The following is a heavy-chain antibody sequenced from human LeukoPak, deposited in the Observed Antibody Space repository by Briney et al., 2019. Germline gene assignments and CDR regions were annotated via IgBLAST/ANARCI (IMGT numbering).Heavy chain of an antibody. CDR2: IIYSGNT. V-gene: IGHV4-39*01. CDR3: ARLYYDSRGYYWFDR. CDR1: SGSISSTSYY. D-gene: IGHD3-22*01. Sequence: SETLSLTCTASSGSISSTSYYWGWIRQPPGRGLEWIGGIIYSGNTYYNPSLKSRVTVSVDTSKNQFSLKLSSVTAADTAVYYCARLYYDSRGYYWFDRWGQGTLVTVSS. J-gene: IGHJ5*02.